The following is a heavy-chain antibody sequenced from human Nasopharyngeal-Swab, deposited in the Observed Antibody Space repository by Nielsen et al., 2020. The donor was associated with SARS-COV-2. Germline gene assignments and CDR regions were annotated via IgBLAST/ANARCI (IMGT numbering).Heavy chain of an antibody. Sequence: GESLKISCAAPGFTFSRNTMHWVRQAPGKGLEWVAVISYDGSNKYYADSVKGRFTISRDISKNTLYLQMNSLRAEDTAVFYCASTPLDSSGYYYAFHYWGRGTLVTVSS. J-gene: IGHJ4*02. CDR1: GFTFSRNT. CDR2: ISYDGSNK. D-gene: IGHD3-22*01. V-gene: IGHV3-30-3*01. CDR3: ASTPLDSSGYYYAFHY.